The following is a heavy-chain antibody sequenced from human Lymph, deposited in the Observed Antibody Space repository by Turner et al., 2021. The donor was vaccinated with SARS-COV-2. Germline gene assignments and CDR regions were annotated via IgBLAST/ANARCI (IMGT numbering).Heavy chain of an antibody. D-gene: IGHD2-15*01. Sequence: QVQLVESGGGLVQPGRSLILSCAASGVTFRGYGMYWVRQAPGKGLEWVAVISYDGSNKYYADSVKGRFTISRDNSKNTLYMQMTSLRAEDTAVYYCAKQGGGRYCSGGSCYRGYFDYWGQGTLVTVSS. CDR3: AKQGGGRYCSGGSCYRGYFDY. CDR2: ISYDGSNK. CDR1: GVTFRGYG. V-gene: IGHV3-30*18. J-gene: IGHJ4*02.